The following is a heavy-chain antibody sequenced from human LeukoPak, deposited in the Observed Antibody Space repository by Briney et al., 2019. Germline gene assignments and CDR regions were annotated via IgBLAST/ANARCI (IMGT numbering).Heavy chain of an antibody. CDR2: IYHSGST. J-gene: IGHJ4*02. Sequence: PSETLSLTCAVSGYSISSGYYWGWIRQPPGKGLEWIGSIYHSGSTYYNPSLKSRVTISVDTSKNQFSLKLSSVTAADTAVYYCASYSEDYDFWSGYLNFHYWGQGTLVTVSS. CDR3: ASYSEDYDFWSGYLNFHY. CDR1: GYSISSGYY. D-gene: IGHD3-3*01. V-gene: IGHV4-38-2*01.